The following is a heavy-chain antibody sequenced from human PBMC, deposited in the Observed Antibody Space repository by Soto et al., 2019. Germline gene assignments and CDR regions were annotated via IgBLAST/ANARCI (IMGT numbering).Heavy chain of an antibody. J-gene: IGHJ4*02. D-gene: IGHD5-12*01. CDR3: ARLGRLIGYTGYEALDY. V-gene: IGHV5-51*01. CDR2: ISTGDSGT. Sequence: PGESLKISCKGSGYSFPTYWIAWVRQMPGKGLEWMGLISTGDSGTRYSPSFQGQVTISADRSITTAYLQWGSLKASDTAMYFCARLGRLIGYTGYEALDYWGQGTLVTVSS. CDR1: GYSFPTYW.